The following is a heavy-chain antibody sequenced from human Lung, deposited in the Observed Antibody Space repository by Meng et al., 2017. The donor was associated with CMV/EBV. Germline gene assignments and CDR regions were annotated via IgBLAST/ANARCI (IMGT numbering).Heavy chain of an antibody. Sequence: ASVKVSCKASGYTFTSYDINWVRQATGQGLEWMGWMNPNSGNTAYAPKFQGRLIMTRNTSINTAYMDLSSLRSEDTAIYYCTRGRGSTHKGNWFDPWGQGTLVTVSS. CDR3: TRGRGSTHKGNWFDP. V-gene: IGHV1-8*01. CDR1: GYTFTSYD. D-gene: IGHD3-10*01. CDR2: MNPNSGNT. J-gene: IGHJ5*02.